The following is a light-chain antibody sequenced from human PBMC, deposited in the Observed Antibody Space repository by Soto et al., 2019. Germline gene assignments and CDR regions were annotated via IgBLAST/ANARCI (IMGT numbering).Light chain of an antibody. J-gene: IGKJ1*01. Sequence: DIQMTQSPSTLSASVGDRVTITCRASQSVGTCLAWYQQKPGKAPKLLIYQASTLQSGVPSRFGGGGSGTEFTLTISSLQPDDSATYYCQQYNSYSPETFGQGTKVEIK. V-gene: IGKV1-5*03. CDR1: QSVGTC. CDR3: QQYNSYSPET. CDR2: QAS.